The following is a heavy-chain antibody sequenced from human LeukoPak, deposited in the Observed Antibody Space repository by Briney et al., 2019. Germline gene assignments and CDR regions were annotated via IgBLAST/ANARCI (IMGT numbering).Heavy chain of an antibody. CDR1: GGSISSYY. V-gene: IGHV4-59*01. CDR2: IYYSGST. CDR3: AREGLDGDYFDY. J-gene: IGHJ4*02. Sequence: SETLSLTCTVSGGSISSYYWSWIRQPPGKGLEWIGYIYYSGSTNYNPSLKSRVTISVDTSKNQFSLKLSSVTAADTAVYYCAREGLDGDYFDYWGQGTLVTVSS. D-gene: IGHD4-17*01.